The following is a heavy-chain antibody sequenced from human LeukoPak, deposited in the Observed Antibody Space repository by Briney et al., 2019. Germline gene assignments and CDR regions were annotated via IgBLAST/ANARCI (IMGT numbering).Heavy chain of an antibody. Sequence: GGSLRLSCAASGFTFSSYAMNWVRQAPGKGLEWVSAISGSGGSTYYADSVKGRFTISRDNSKNTLYLQMNSLRAEDTAVYYCAKMRGYYDSSGYPFKYYFDYWGQGTLVTVSS. D-gene: IGHD3-22*01. CDR3: AKMRGYYDSSGYPFKYYFDY. V-gene: IGHV3-23*01. CDR2: ISGSGGST. J-gene: IGHJ4*02. CDR1: GFTFSSYA.